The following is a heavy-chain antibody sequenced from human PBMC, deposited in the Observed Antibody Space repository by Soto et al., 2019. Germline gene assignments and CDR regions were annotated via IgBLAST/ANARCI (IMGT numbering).Heavy chain of an antibody. Sequence: QVQLVESGGGVVQPGRSLRLSCAASGFTFSSYAMHWVRQAPGKGLEWVAVISYDGSNKYYADSVKGRFTISRDNSKTTLYLQMNSLRAEDTAVYYCATTPGYCSGGSCYADDYWGQGTLVTVSS. D-gene: IGHD2-15*01. CDR2: ISYDGSNK. CDR3: ATTPGYCSGGSCYADDY. J-gene: IGHJ4*02. CDR1: GFTFSSYA. V-gene: IGHV3-30-3*01.